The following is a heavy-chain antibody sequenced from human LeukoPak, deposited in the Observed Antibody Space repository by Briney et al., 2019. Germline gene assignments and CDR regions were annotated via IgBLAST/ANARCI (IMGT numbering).Heavy chain of an antibody. Sequence: ASVKVSCKASGYTFTSYDINWVRQATGQGLEWMGWTNPNSGNTGYAQKFQGRVTMTRNTSISTAYMELSSLRSEDTAVYYCARGWRRSYYMDVWGKGTTVTVSS. CDR3: ARGWRRSYYMDV. CDR2: TNPNSGNT. V-gene: IGHV1-8*01. CDR1: GYTFTSYD. J-gene: IGHJ6*03.